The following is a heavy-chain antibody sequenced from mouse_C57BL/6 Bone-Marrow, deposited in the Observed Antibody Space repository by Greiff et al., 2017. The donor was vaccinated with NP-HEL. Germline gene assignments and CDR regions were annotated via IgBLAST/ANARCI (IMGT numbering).Heavy chain of an antibody. CDR1: GYSFTGYY. Sequence: VQLQQSGPELVKPGASVKISCKASGYSFTGYYMNWVKQSPEKSLEWIGEINPSTGGTPYNQKFKAKATLTVDKSSSTAYMQLKSLTSEDSAVYYCARNWDRVYYAMDYWGQGTSVTVSS. D-gene: IGHD4-1*01. J-gene: IGHJ4*01. CDR3: ARNWDRVYYAMDY. V-gene: IGHV1-42*01. CDR2: INPSTGGT.